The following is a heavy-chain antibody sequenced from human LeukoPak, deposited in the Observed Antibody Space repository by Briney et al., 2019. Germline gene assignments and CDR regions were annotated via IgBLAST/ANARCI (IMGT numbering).Heavy chain of an antibody. D-gene: IGHD6-6*01. CDR1: GFTLSSCA. CDR2: ISTNGGNI. J-gene: IGHJ4*02. Sequence: PGGSLRLSCSASGFTLSSCAMHWVRQAPGKGLEYVSGISTNGGNIYYADSVKGRFTISRDNSKNMLYLQMTSLRAEDTAVYYCARRIAARREFDYWGQGTLVTVSS. CDR3: ARRIAARREFDY. V-gene: IGHV3-64D*06.